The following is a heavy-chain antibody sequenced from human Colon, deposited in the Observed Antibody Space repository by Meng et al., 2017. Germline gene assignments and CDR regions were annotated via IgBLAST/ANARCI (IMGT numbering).Heavy chain of an antibody. Sequence: QVALRESGPGLVGPSGTLPLTCAVSGGSISSSNYWSWVRQPPGKGLEWIGQIYLSGSPSYNPSLESRVTISVDKSKNQLSLRLTSVTAADTAIYYCARHGGWHFDYWGQGTLVTVSS. CDR2: IYLSGSP. CDR3: ARHGGWHFDY. CDR1: GGSISSSNY. V-gene: IGHV4-4*02. J-gene: IGHJ4*02. D-gene: IGHD6-19*01.